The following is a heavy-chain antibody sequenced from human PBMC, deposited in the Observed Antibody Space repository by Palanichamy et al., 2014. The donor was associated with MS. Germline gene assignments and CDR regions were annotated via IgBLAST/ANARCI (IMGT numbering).Heavy chain of an antibody. J-gene: IGHJ2*01. CDR3: ARDEYSGRYFDL. Sequence: EMQLVEVWGRLGPAWGVLRLSCAASGFTFRSYWMSWVRQAPGKGLEWVANINQDGSEKSYVDSVKGRFTISRDNAKNSLYLQMNSLRAEDTAVYSCARDEYSGRYFDLWGRGTLVTLSS. CDR1: GFTFRSYW. CDR2: INQDGSEK. D-gene: IGHD1-26*01. V-gene: IGHV3-7*04.